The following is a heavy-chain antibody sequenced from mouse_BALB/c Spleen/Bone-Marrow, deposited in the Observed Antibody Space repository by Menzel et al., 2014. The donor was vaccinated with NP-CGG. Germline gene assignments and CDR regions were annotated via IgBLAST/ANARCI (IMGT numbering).Heavy chain of an antibody. CDR3: ARFYFYDSSTDSYAMDY. CDR2: IDPYNGGT. CDR1: GYAFTSYN. D-gene: IGHD1-1*01. Sequence: EVQLQESGPELVKPGASVKVSCKASGYAFTSYNMYWVKQSHGKSLEWIGYIDPYNGGTKYNQKFKGKATLTVDKSSSTAYMQLSSLASKDSTVYYCARFYFYDSSTDSYAMDYWGQGTSVTVSS. J-gene: IGHJ4*01. V-gene: IGHV1S135*01.